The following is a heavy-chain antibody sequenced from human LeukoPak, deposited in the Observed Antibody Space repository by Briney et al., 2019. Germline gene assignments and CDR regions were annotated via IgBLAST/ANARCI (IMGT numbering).Heavy chain of an antibody. D-gene: IGHD6-13*01. CDR3: AKAQDPIAAAGTSPFDY. V-gene: IGHV3-23*01. CDR2: ISGSGGST. Sequence: GGSLRLSCAASGFTFSDYYMSWVRQAPGKGLEWVSAISGSGGSTFYADSVKGRFTISRDNSKNTLSLRMNSLRAEDTAVYYRAKAQDPIAAAGTSPFDYWGQGTLVTVSS. J-gene: IGHJ4*02. CDR1: GFTFSDYY.